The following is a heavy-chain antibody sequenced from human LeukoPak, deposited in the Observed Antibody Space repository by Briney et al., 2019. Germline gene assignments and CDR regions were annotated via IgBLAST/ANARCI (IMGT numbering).Heavy chain of an antibody. CDR1: GFTFSNFG. CDR3: ARAVDTPFTRGMDY. D-gene: IGHD3-10*01. Sequence: GRSLRLSCAASGFTFSNFGMHWVRQAPGKGLEWVAVIWYDGGNKYYADSVKGRFTISRDNSKNTLYLQMNTLRAEDTAVYYCARAVDTPFTRGMDYWGQGTLVTVSS. V-gene: IGHV3-33*01. CDR2: IWYDGGNK. J-gene: IGHJ4*02.